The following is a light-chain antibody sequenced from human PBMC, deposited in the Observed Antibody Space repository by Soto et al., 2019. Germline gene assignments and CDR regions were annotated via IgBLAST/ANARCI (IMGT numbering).Light chain of an antibody. Sequence: DIQMTQSPSTLSASVGDRVTITCRASQSISSLLAWYQHKPGKAPKFLIYAASSLQSGVPSRFSGSGSGTDFTLTISRLQPEDFATYYCQQTNTFPRTFGQGTKVEIK. J-gene: IGKJ1*01. CDR1: QSISSL. CDR3: QQTNTFPRT. CDR2: AAS. V-gene: IGKV1-12*01.